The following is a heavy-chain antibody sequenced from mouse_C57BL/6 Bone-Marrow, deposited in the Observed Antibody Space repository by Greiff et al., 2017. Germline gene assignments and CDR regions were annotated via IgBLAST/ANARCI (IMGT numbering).Heavy chain of an antibody. CDR3: ARRPFWGDYAMDY. Sequence: QVQLQQSGAELVRPGTSVKMSCKASGYPFTNYWIGWAKQRPGHGLAWIGAIYPGGGYTNYNARFKGKSTLTADKSSSTAYMQVSSLTSEDSAIYYCARRPFWGDYAMDYWGQGPSVTVSS. CDR2: IYPGGGYT. J-gene: IGHJ4*01. CDR1: GYPFTNYW. V-gene: IGHV1-63*01.